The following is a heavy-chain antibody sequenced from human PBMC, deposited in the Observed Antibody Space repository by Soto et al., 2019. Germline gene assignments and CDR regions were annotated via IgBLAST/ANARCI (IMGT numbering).Heavy chain of an antibody. V-gene: IGHV4-34*01. D-gene: IGHD3-3*01. J-gene: IGHJ4*02. Sequence: SETLSLTCAVYGGSFSGYYWSWIRQPPGKGLEWIGEINHSGSTNYNPSLKSRVTISVDTSKNQFSLKLSSVTAADTAVYYCAREGFLEWLLQGLYFDYWGQGTLVTVSS. CDR1: GGSFSGYY. CDR3: AREGFLEWLLQGLYFDY. CDR2: INHSGST.